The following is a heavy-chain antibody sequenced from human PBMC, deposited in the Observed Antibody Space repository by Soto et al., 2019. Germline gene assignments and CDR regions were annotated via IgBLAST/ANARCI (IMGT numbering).Heavy chain of an antibody. J-gene: IGHJ4*02. D-gene: IGHD2-15*01. V-gene: IGHV3-48*04. Sequence: PGGFLSLSCSVSALPFSSYSMKWVSPPPGRGLEWVSYISSSSSTIYYADSVRGRFTISRDNSKNTVYLQLNSLRVEDTAVYYGAKARSGSWHEGYYVDNWGQGTLVTVSS. CDR3: AKARSGSWHEGYYVDN. CDR2: ISSSSSTI. CDR1: ALPFSSYS.